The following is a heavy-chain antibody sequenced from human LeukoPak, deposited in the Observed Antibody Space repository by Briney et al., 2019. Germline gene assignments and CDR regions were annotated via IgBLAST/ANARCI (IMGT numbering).Heavy chain of an antibody. Sequence: ASVKVSCKASGYTFTSYGISWVRQAPGQGLEWMGWISGYNGNTKNAQKLQGRVTMTTDTSTSTAYMELSSLRSEDTAVYYCARSLKPQSGYYRGWGQGTLVTVSS. CDR2: ISGYNGNT. J-gene: IGHJ4*02. CDR3: ARSLKPQSGYYRG. D-gene: IGHD3-22*01. V-gene: IGHV1-18*01. CDR1: GYTFTSYG.